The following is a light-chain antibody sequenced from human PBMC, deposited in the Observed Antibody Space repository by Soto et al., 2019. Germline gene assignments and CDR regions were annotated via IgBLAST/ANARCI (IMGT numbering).Light chain of an antibody. CDR3: QQYSSCPLT. V-gene: IGKV1-5*03. J-gene: IGKJ4*01. CDR2: KAS. Sequence: DIPMTQSPSTLSASVGDRVTITCRASQSVSTWLAWYQQRPGKVPKLLIYKASTLESGVPPNYSGSGSGSEFLLTIHSLRPDYSATDYCQQYSSCPLTFRGGTRVEIK. CDR1: QSVSTW.